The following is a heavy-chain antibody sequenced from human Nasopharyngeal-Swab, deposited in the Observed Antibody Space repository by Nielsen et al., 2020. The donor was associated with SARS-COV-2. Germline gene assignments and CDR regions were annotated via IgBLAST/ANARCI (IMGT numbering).Heavy chain of an antibody. CDR2: ISASSGII. CDR3: ARIGAVGARVYYYMDV. V-gene: IGHV3-48*01. Sequence: WIRQPPGKGLEWVAYISASSGIIEYPDAVKGRFIISRDNSQNSLSLQMNSLRGEDTAVYFCARIGAVGARVYYYMDVWGKGTTVTVSS. J-gene: IGHJ6*03. D-gene: IGHD4/OR15-4a*01.